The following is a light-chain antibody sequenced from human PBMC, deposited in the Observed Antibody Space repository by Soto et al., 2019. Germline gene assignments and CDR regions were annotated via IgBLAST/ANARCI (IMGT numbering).Light chain of an antibody. CDR2: DAS. CDR3: QQYNRYHYT. Sequence: DIQMTQSPSTLSASVGDRVTITCRASQSISNWLAWYQQKPGAAPKLLIYDASNLESGVPSRFSGSGSGTEFTLTISILQAGDFATYYCQQYNRYHYTFGQGTKLEIK. J-gene: IGKJ2*01. CDR1: QSISNW. V-gene: IGKV1-5*01.